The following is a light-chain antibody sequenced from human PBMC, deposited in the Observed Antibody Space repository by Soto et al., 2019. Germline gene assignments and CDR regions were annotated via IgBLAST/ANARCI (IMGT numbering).Light chain of an antibody. Sequence: QSVLTQPASVSGSPGQSVTISCTGTSSDVGGYDYVSWYQQYPGKAPKLMIYEVSNRPSGVSYRFSGSKSGNTASLTISGLQAQDEADYYCLSYTSANTRVFGGGTKLTVL. CDR3: LSYTSANTRV. V-gene: IGLV2-14*01. CDR2: EVS. J-gene: IGLJ3*02. CDR1: SSDVGGYDY.